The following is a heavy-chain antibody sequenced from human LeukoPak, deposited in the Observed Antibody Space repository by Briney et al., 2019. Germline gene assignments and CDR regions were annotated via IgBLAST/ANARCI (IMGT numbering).Heavy chain of an antibody. J-gene: IGHJ4*02. V-gene: IGHV4-34*01. CDR2: ISHSGST. CDR3: AREKWFGEWGGFDY. D-gene: IGHD3-10*01. CDR1: GGSFSGYY. Sequence: SETLSLTCAVYGGSFSGYYWSWIRQPPGKGLEWIGEISHSGSTNYNPSLKSRVTISVDTSKNQFSLKLSSVTAADTAVYYCAREKWFGEWGGFDYWGQGTLVTVSS.